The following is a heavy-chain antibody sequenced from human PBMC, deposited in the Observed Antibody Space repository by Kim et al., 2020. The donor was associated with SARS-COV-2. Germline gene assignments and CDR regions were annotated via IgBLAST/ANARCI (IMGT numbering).Heavy chain of an antibody. CDR2: ISSSSSYI. V-gene: IGHV3-21*01. D-gene: IGHD2-15*01. CDR1: GFTFSSYS. Sequence: GGSLRLSCAASGFTFSSYSMNWVRQAPGKGLEWVSSISSSSSYIYYADSVKGRFTISRDNAKNSLYLQMNSLRAEDTAVYYCARVMVAATPCFDYWGQGTLVTVSS. CDR3: ARVMVAATPCFDY. J-gene: IGHJ4*02.